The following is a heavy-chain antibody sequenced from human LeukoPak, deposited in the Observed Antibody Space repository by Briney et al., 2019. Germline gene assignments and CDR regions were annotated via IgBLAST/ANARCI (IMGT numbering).Heavy chain of an antibody. J-gene: IGHJ4*02. CDR1: GYTFTGYY. Sequence: GASVKVSCKASGYTFTGYYMHWVRQAPGQGLEWMGWINPDSGGTNYAKKFQGRVTMTRDTSISTAYMELTRLRSDDTAVYYCARDGSGSYYHFDYWGQGTLVTVSS. V-gene: IGHV1-2*02. D-gene: IGHD3-10*01. CDR2: INPDSGGT. CDR3: ARDGSGSYYHFDY.